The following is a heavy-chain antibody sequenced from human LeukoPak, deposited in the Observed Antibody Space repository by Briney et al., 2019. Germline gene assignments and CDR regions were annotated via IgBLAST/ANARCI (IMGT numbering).Heavy chain of an antibody. CDR1: GFTFSSYS. CDR2: ISSSSSYI. CDR3: ARGGRYYDGSGPPASGY. Sequence: PGGSLRLSCAASGFTFSSYSMNWVRQAPGKGLEWVSSISSSSSYIYYADSVKGRFTISRDNAKNSLYLQMNSLRAEDTAVYYCARGGRYYDGSGPPASGYWGQGTLVTVSS. J-gene: IGHJ4*02. D-gene: IGHD3-22*01. V-gene: IGHV3-21*01.